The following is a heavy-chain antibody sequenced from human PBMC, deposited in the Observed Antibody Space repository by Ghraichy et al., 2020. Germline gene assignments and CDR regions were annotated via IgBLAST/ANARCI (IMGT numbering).Heavy chain of an antibody. CDR1: GYTFTGYY. Sequence: ASVKVSCKASGYTFTGYYMHWVRQAPGQGLEWMGWINPNSGGTNYAQKFQGRVTMTRDTSISTAYMELSRLRSDDTAVYYCARDASSWYHHNWFDPWGQGTLVTVSS. J-gene: IGHJ5*02. CDR3: ARDASSWYHHNWFDP. CDR2: INPNSGGT. V-gene: IGHV1-2*02. D-gene: IGHD6-13*01.